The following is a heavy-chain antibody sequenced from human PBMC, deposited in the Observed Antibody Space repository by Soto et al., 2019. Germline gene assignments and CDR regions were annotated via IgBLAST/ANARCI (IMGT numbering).Heavy chain of an antibody. J-gene: IGHJ4*02. CDR2: IYHSGTT. CDR1: DGSIGSGAYA. V-gene: IGHV4-30-2*01. D-gene: IGHD5-12*01. CDR3: ATRDGYTSYLAY. Sequence: SETLSLTCAVSDGSIGSGAYAWSWIRQPPGKGLEWIGYIYHSGTTYYNPSLESRVTISVDRSKNQFSLKLSSVTAADTAVYYCATRDGYTSYLAYWGPGTLYTVS.